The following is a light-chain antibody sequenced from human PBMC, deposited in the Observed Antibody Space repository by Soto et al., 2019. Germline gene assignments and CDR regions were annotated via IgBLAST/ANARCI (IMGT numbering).Light chain of an antibody. Sequence: EIVLTQSPATLSLSPGERATLSCRASQSVSSYFAWYQQKPGQAPRLLIYDASNRATGIPARFSGSGSGTDFTLTISSLEPEDFAVYYCQQRSNWPVTFGQGTK. V-gene: IGKV3-11*01. J-gene: IGKJ1*01. CDR3: QQRSNWPVT. CDR2: DAS. CDR1: QSVSSY.